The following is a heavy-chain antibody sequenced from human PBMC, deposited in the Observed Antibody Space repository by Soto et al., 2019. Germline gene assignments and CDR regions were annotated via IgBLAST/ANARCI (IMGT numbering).Heavy chain of an antibody. Sequence: ASVKVSCKASGYTLTSYAMHWGGQAPGQRLGGMGWINAGNGNTKYSQKFQGRVTITRDTSASTAYMELSSLRSEDTAVYYCARDTRYYDILTGYSSYYFDDWGQGTLVTVAS. V-gene: IGHV1-3*01. J-gene: IGHJ4*02. D-gene: IGHD3-9*01. CDR2: INAGNGNT. CDR1: GYTLTSYA. CDR3: ARDTRYYDILTGYSSYYFDD.